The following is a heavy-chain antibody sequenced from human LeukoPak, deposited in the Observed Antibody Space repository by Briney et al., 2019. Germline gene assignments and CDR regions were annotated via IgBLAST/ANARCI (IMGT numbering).Heavy chain of an antibody. J-gene: IGHJ4*02. CDR3: ARDWRDYYFDY. CDR1: GYTFTSYY. Sequence: GTSVKVSCKASGYTFTSYYMHWVRQAPGQGLEWMGIINPSGGSTSYAQKFQGRVTMTRDTSMSTVYMELSSLRSEDTAVYYCARDWRDYYFDYWGQGTLVTVSS. CDR2: INPSGGST. V-gene: IGHV1-46*01. D-gene: IGHD3-3*01.